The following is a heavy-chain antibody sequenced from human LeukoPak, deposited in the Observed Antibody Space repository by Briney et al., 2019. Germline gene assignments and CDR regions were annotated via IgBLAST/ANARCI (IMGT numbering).Heavy chain of an antibody. D-gene: IGHD2-8*01. J-gene: IGHJ6*03. CDR3: AEDICTNGVCCTSFHYMDV. Sequence: GGSLRLSCAASRFTFDDYTMHSVRQAPGKGLEWVSLISWDGGSTYYAHSVKGRFTISRDNSKNSLYLQMNSLRTEDTALYYCAEDICTNGVCCTSFHYMDVWGKGTTVTVSS. CDR2: ISWDGGST. V-gene: IGHV3-43*01. CDR1: RFTFDDYT.